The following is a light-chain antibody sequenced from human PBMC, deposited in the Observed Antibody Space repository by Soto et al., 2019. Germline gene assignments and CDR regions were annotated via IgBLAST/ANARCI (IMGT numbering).Light chain of an antibody. CDR1: QSVSSN. J-gene: IGKJ5*01. V-gene: IGKV3-15*01. CDR2: GAA. CDR3: QQRSNWIT. Sequence: EIVMTQSPATLSVSPGERATLSCRASQSVSSNLAWYQQKPGQAPRLLIYGAATRATGIPVRFSGSGSGTEFTLTISSLEPEDFAVYYCQQRSNWITFGQGTRLEIK.